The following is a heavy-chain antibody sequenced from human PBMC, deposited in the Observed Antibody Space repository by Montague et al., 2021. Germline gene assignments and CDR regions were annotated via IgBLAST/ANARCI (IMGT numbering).Heavy chain of an antibody. CDR1: GFTVTSYA. CDR2: ISTDGSST. D-gene: IGHD3-10*01. J-gene: IGHJ4*02. CDR3: TFYKFRETPRGFDY. Sequence: SLRLSCAASGFTVTSYAMHWVRQAPGKGLVWVSRISTDGSSTTYVDSVKGRFTTSRDNAKNMLYLQMNSLRAEDTAAYYCTFYKFRETPRGFDYWGQGTLVTVSA. V-gene: IGHV3-74*01.